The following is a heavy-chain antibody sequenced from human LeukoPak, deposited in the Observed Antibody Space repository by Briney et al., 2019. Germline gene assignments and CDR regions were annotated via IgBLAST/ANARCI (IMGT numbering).Heavy chain of an antibody. D-gene: IGHD3-9*01. CDR2: IVGSGSNT. CDR1: GFTFSNYA. J-gene: IGHJ4*02. V-gene: IGHV3-23*01. CDR3: AKWGDYDILTGYYDSDY. Sequence: GSLRLSCAASGFTFSNYAMSWVRQAPGKGLEWVSTIVGSGSNTYYADSVKGRFTISRDNPKNTLYLQMNSLRAEDTAVYYCAKWGDYDILTGYYDSDYWGQGTLVTVSS.